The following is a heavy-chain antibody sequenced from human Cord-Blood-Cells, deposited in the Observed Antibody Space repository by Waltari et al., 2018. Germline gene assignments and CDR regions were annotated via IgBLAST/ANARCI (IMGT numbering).Heavy chain of an antibody. D-gene: IGHD1-20*01. CDR3: ARDDNWNYDY. CDR1: GLTFSSYW. CDR2: IKQDGSEK. V-gene: IGHV3-7*01. Sequence: EVQLVESGGGLVQPGGSLRLSCAASGLTFSSYWMSWVRQAPGKGLEWVANIKQDGSEKYYVDSVKGRFTISRDNAKNSLYLQMNSLRAEDTAVYYCARDDNWNYDYWGQGTLVTVSS. J-gene: IGHJ4*02.